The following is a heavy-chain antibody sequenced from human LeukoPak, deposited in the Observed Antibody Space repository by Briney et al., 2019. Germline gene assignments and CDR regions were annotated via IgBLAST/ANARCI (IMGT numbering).Heavy chain of an antibody. Sequence: GGSLRLSCAASGFTFSSYAMHWVRQAPGKGLEWVAVISYDGSNKYYADSVKGRFTISRDNSKNTLYLQMNSLRAEDTAVYYCARGGSYRYTLLFDYWGQGTLVTVSS. V-gene: IGHV3-30*04. CDR1: GFTFSSYA. D-gene: IGHD3-16*02. CDR2: ISYDGSNK. J-gene: IGHJ4*02. CDR3: ARGGSYRYTLLFDY.